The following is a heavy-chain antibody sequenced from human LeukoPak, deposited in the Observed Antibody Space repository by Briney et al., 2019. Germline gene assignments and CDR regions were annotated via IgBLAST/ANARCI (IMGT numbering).Heavy chain of an antibody. CDR1: GFTFSNYG. V-gene: IGHV3-30*18. D-gene: IGHD2-15*01. CDR2: ISYDGSNK. Sequence: PGGSLRLSCAASGFTFSNYGMHWVRQAPGKGLEWVAVISYDGSNKYYTDSVKGRFTISRDNSKNTLYLQMNTLRAEDTAVYFCAKDRLRYCTGGNCYSPVDYWGQGTLVTVSS. J-gene: IGHJ4*01. CDR3: AKDRLRYCTGGNCYSPVDY.